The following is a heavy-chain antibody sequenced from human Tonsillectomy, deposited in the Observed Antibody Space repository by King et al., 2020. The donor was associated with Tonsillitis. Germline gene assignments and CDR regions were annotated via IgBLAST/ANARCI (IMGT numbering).Heavy chain of an antibody. J-gene: IGHJ4*02. D-gene: IGHD2-15*01. CDR2: IHPADSDT. CDR3: ATVVVAAI. Sequence: QLVQSGAEVKKPGESLKISCEGSGYRFASYWIGWVRQMPGKGLEWMAIIHPADSDTRYWPSFRGQVTISADKSINTAYLQWSSLKASDTAMYYCATVVVAAIWGQGTLVTVSS. V-gene: IGHV5-51*01. CDR1: GYRFASYW.